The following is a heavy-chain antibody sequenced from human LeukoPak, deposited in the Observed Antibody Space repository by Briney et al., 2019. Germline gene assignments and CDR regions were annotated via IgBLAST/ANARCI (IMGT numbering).Heavy chain of an antibody. J-gene: IGHJ4*02. V-gene: IGHV3-48*01. CDR1: GFTFSSYS. CDR3: ARDVGHRSSYPDNWNYVPFDS. Sequence: PGVSLRHSCAASGFTFSSYSMNWVRQAPGKGLEWVSYISSSSNTIYYADSVKGRFAISRDNAKNSLYLQMNSLRPEDTAMYYCARDVGHRSSYPDNWNYVPFDSWGQGTLVTVSS. D-gene: IGHD1-7*01. CDR2: ISSSSNTI.